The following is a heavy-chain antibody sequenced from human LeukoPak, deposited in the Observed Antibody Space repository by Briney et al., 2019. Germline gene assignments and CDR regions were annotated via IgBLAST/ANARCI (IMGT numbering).Heavy chain of an antibody. V-gene: IGHV1-46*01. Sequence: ASVKVSCKASGYTFTSYYIHWVRQAPGQGLEWMGTINPSGGSTSYAQKFQGRVTMTRDTSTSTVYMELSSLRSEDTAVYYWARGPIRLNWFDPWGQGTLVTVSS. J-gene: IGHJ5*02. CDR2: INPSGGST. CDR1: GYTFTSYY. D-gene: IGHD3-16*01. CDR3: ARGPIRLNWFDP.